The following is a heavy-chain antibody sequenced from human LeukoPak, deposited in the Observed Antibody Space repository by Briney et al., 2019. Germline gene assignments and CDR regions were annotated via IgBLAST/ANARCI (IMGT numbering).Heavy chain of an antibody. CDR3: ARGQWLVRSAYYYYYDMYV. J-gene: IGHJ6*03. V-gene: IGHV4-4*07. CDR1: GGSISSYY. Sequence: SETLSLTCTVSGGSISSYYWSWIRQPAGKGREWIGRIYTSGSTNYHPSLNSPVTMSVDTSNNPFSLKLSSVTAADAAVYYCARGQWLVRSAYYYYYDMYVWGKGTTVTVSS. D-gene: IGHD6-19*01. CDR2: IYTSGST.